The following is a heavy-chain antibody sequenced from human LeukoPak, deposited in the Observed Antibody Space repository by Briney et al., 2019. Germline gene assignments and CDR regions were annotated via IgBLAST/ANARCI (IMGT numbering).Heavy chain of an antibody. CDR2: ISYDGSNK. Sequence: GGSLRLSCAASGFTFSSYAMLWVRQAPGKGLEWVAVISYDGSNKYYTDSVKGRFTISRDNSKNTLYLQINSLRAEDTAVYYCARDSTYSYGSYYWGQGTLVIVSS. D-gene: IGHD5-18*01. V-gene: IGHV3-30*04. CDR1: GFTFSSYA. J-gene: IGHJ4*02. CDR3: ARDSTYSYGSYY.